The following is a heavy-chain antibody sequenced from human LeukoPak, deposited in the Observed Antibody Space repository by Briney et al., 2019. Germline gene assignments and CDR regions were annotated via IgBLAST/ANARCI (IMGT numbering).Heavy chain of an antibody. J-gene: IGHJ4*02. CDR1: GFTVSSNY. CDR2: IYSGGST. V-gene: IGHV3-66*01. CDR3: ARLGASMVRGVMLGPFY. Sequence: GGSLRLSCAASGFTVSSNYMSWVRQALGKGLEWVSVIYSGGSTYYADSVKGRFTISRDNSKNTLYLQMNSLRAEDTAVYYCARLGASMVRGVMLGPFYWGQGTLVTVSS. D-gene: IGHD3-10*01.